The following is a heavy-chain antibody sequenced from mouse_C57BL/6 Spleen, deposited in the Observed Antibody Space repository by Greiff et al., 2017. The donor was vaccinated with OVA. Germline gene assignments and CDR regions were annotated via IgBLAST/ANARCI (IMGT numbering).Heavy chain of an antibody. CDR1: GFSLTSYA. V-gene: IGHV2-9-1*01. D-gene: IGHD1-1*01. Sequence: QVQLQQSGPGLVAPSQSLSITCTVSGFSLTSYAISWVRQPPGKGLEWLGVIWTGGGTNYNSALKSRLSISKDNSKSQVFLKMNSLQPDDTASYYCARLSSYAMDYWGQGTSVTVSS. CDR3: ARLSSYAMDY. CDR2: IWTGGGT. J-gene: IGHJ4*01.